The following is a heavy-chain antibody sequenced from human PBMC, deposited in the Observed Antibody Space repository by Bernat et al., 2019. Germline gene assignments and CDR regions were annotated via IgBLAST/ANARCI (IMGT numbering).Heavy chain of an antibody. Sequence: QVQLVESGGGVVQPGRSLRLSCAASGFTFSSYGMHWVRRAPGKGLEWVAVISYDGSNKYYADSVKGRFTISRDNSKNTLYLQMNSLRAEDTAVYYCAKDYETYFDYWGQGTLVTVSS. CDR1: GFTFSSYG. CDR2: ISYDGSNK. D-gene: IGHD3-16*01. CDR3: AKDYETYFDY. J-gene: IGHJ4*02. V-gene: IGHV3-30*18.